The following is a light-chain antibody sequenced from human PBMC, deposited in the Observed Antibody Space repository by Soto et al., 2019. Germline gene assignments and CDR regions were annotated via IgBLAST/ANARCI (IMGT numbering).Light chain of an antibody. CDR2: EDD. V-gene: IGLV6-57*03. Sequence: NFMLTQPQSVSESPGKTVTISCTRSSGDIARNYVQWYQQRPGSAPSAVIHEDDQRSSGVPDRFSGSVDRSSNSASLTISGLKTEDEADYYCQSYDSSNQGVFGGGTKLTVL. CDR3: QSYDSSNQGV. CDR1: SGDIARNY. J-gene: IGLJ2*01.